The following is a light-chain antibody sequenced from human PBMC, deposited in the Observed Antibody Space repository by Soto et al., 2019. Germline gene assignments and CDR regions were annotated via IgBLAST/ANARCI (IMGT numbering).Light chain of an antibody. J-gene: IGKJ3*01. CDR3: QQYGSSPFT. CDR1: QSINRH. Sequence: PGERATLSCRASQSINRHLAWYQQKPGQAPRLLIYEASNRATGIPARFSGSGSGTDFTLTIGSLEPEDFAVYYCQQYGSSPFTFGPGTKVDIK. V-gene: IGKV3-11*01. CDR2: EAS.